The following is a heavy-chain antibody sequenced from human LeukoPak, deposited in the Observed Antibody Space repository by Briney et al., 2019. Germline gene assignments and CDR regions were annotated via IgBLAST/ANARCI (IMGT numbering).Heavy chain of an antibody. V-gene: IGHV1-2*02. Sequence: GASVKVSCEASGYTFTGYYMHCVRQAPGQGLEWMGWINPNSGGTNYAQKFQGRVTMTRDTSISTAYMELSRLRSDDTAVYYCARGERWLQEIYYYYMDVWGKGTTVTVSS. CDR2: INPNSGGT. D-gene: IGHD5-24*01. CDR1: GYTFTGYY. J-gene: IGHJ6*03. CDR3: ARGERWLQEIYYYYMDV.